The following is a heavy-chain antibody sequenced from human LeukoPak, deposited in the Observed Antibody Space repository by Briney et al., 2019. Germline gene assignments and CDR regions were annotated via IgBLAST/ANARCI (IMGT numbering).Heavy chain of an antibody. Sequence: SETLSLTCAVYGGSFSGYYWSWIRQPPGKGLEWIGEINHSGSTNYNPSLKSRVTISVDTSKNQFSLKLSSVPAADTAGYYCARLMVTFGGVIVKGYFDYWGQGTLVTVSS. D-gene: IGHD3-16*02. CDR2: INHSGST. V-gene: IGHV4-34*01. J-gene: IGHJ4*02. CDR1: GGSFSGYY. CDR3: ARLMVTFGGVIVKGYFDY.